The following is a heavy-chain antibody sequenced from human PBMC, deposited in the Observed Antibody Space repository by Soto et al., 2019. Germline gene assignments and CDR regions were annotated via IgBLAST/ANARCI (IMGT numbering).Heavy chain of an antibody. D-gene: IGHD6-19*01. CDR2: ISWNSGSI. Sequence: EVQLEESGGGLVQPGRSLRLSCAASGFTFDDYAMHWVRQIPGQGLEWVSGISWNSGSIGYADSVKGRFTISRDNAKNSLYLQMNSLRPEDTAFYYCVKEGSSSGSHGLGWLDPWGQGTLVTVSS. J-gene: IGHJ5*02. V-gene: IGHV3-9*01. CDR3: VKEGSSSGSHGLGWLDP. CDR1: GFTFDDYA.